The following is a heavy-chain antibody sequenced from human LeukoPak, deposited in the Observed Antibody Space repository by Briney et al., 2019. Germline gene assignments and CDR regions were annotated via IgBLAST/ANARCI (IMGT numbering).Heavy chain of an antibody. D-gene: IGHD2-15*01. CDR3: AKSVVVAATPYFDY. Sequence: GGPLRLSCAASGFTFSSYSMNWVRQAPGKGLEWVSAISGSGGSTYYADSVKGRFTISRDNSKNTLYLQMNSLRAEDTAVYYCAKSVVVAATPYFDYWGQGTLVTVSS. CDR1: GFTFSSYS. J-gene: IGHJ4*02. V-gene: IGHV3-23*01. CDR2: ISGSGGST.